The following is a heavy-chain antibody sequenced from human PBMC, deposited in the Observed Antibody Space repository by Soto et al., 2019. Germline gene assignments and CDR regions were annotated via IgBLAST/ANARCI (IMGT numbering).Heavy chain of an antibody. Sequence: KTSETLSLTCTVSGGSISSGDYYWNWIRQPPGKGLEWIGYIYYRGSTYYNPSLKSRVAISIDTSKNQFSLKLRSVTAADTAVYYCAGSITMIVVDPLRFDSWGQGTLVTVSS. CDR3: AGSITMIVVDPLRFDS. D-gene: IGHD3-22*01. CDR1: GGSISSGDYY. V-gene: IGHV4-30-4*01. CDR2: IYYRGST. J-gene: IGHJ4*02.